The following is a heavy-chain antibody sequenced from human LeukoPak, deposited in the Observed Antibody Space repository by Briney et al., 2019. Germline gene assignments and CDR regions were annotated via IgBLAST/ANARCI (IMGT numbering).Heavy chain of an antibody. CDR3: AGRHDYGDYRPNDNWFDP. Sequence: KASETLSLTCTVSGGSISSSSYYWGWLRQPPGKGLEWIGSIYYSGSTYYNPSLKSRVTISVDTSKNQFSLKLSSVTAADTAVYYCAGRHDYGDYRPNDNWFDPWGQGTLVTVSS. J-gene: IGHJ5*02. CDR1: GGSISSSSYY. D-gene: IGHD4-17*01. V-gene: IGHV4-39*07. CDR2: IYYSGST.